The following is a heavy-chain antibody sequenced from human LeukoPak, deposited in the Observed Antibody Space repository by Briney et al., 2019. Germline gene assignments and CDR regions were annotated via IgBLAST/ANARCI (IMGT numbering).Heavy chain of an antibody. CDR1: GGSISSSNW. CDR3: ARSAQYYYDSSGYYCRD. D-gene: IGHD3-22*01. V-gene: IGHV4-4*02. J-gene: IGHJ4*02. CDR2: IYHSGST. Sequence: SGTLSLTCTVSGGSISSSNWWSWVRQPPGKGLEGIGEIYHSGSTNYNPSLKSRVTISVDTSKNQFSLKLSSVTAADTAVYYCARSAQYYYDSSGYYCRDWGQGTLVTVSS.